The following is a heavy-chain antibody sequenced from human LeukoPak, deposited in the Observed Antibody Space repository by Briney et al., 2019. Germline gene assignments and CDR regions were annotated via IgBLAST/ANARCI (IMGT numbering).Heavy chain of an antibody. J-gene: IGHJ4*02. V-gene: IGHV1-18*01. D-gene: IGHD3-22*01. CDR2: ISAYNGNT. CDR3: ARTRSDSYYYDVPSNFDY. CDR1: RYTPSIYG. Sequence: ASVKVSSVHPRYTPSIYGTSWGGQTPGQGLEWMGWISAYNGNTNYAQKLQCRVTMTTDTSTSTAYMELRSLRSDDTAVYYCARTRSDSYYYDVPSNFDYWGQGTLVTVSS.